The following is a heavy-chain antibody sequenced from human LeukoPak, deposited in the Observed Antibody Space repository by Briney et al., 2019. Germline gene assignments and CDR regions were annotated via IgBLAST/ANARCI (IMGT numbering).Heavy chain of an antibody. CDR2: INPNSGGT. J-gene: IGHJ3*02. CDR3: ARPHYESSGLYVDAFDI. V-gene: IGHV1-2*06. CDR1: GYTLTAYY. Sequence: ASMKVSCKASGYTLTAYYLHWVRQAPGQGLEWMARINPNSGGTTYAQKFQGRVTITRDTSIGTAYMELSSLRSDDTAVYYCARPHYESSGLYVDAFDIWGQGTMVTVSS. D-gene: IGHD3-22*01.